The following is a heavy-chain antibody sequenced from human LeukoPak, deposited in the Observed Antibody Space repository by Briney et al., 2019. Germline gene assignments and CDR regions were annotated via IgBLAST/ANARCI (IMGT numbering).Heavy chain of an antibody. CDR3: AREGITGDDYFDY. J-gene: IGHJ4*02. D-gene: IGHD1-20*01. CDR2: IKQDGSEK. V-gene: IGHV3-7*01. Sequence: PGGSLRLSCAASGFTFSSYWMSWVRQAPGKGLEWVANIKQDGSEKYYVDSVKGRFTISRDNAKNSLYLQMNSLRAEDTAVYYCAREGITGDDYFDYWGQGTLVTVSS. CDR1: GFTFSSYW.